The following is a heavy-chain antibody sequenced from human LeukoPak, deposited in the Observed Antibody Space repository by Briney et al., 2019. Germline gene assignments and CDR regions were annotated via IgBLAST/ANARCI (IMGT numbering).Heavy chain of an antibody. D-gene: IGHD3-10*01. Sequence: QSGGSLRLSCAASGFTFSSYAMSWVRQAPGKGLEWVSAISGSGGSTYYADSVKGRFTISRDNSKNTLYLQMNSLRAEDTAVYYCAKFGVWFGELLTENAFDIWGQGTMVTVSS. CDR3: AKFGVWFGELLTENAFDI. CDR2: ISGSGGST. V-gene: IGHV3-23*01. CDR1: GFTFSSYA. J-gene: IGHJ3*02.